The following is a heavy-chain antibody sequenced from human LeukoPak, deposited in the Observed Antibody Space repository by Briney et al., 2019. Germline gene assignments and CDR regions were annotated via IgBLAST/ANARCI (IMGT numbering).Heavy chain of an antibody. J-gene: IGHJ4*02. CDR1: GFTFKHYA. V-gene: IGHV3-23*01. Sequence: PGGSLRLSCAASGFTFKHYAMSWVRQAPGKGMEWVSGTSGSGDSTHYADSVRGRFTISRDDSKNTLYLQMNSLTAEDTAVYYCAKPPGDYYDTTGYYAYWGQGTLVTVAS. CDR3: AKPPGDYYDTTGYYAY. CDR2: TSGSGDST. D-gene: IGHD3-22*01.